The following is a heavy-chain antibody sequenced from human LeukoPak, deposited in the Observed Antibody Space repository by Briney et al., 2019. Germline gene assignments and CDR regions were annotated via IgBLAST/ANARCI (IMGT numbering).Heavy chain of an antibody. CDR2: IWYDGRNK. D-gene: IGHD3-10*02. J-gene: IGHJ4*02. V-gene: IGHV3-33*01. CDR1: GFTFSSYG. Sequence: PGGSLRLSCAASGFTFSSYGMHWVRQAPGKGLEWVAVIWYDGRNKYYADSVKGRFTISRDNSKNTLYLQMNSLRAEDTAVYYCARASSRVYVHLDYWGQGTLVTVSS. CDR3: ARASSRVYVHLDY.